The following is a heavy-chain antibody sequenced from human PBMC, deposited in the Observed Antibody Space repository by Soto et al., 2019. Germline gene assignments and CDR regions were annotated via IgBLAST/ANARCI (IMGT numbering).Heavy chain of an antibody. D-gene: IGHD3-10*01. CDR1: GGSISSSSYY. CDR3: ARHVSGTTRYFHYGMDV. Sequence: PSETLSLTCTASGGSISSSSYYWGWVRQPPGKGLEWLGSIYYSGSTFYNPSLKSRVTISVDTSKKELSLKLTSVTAADTAVYYCARHVSGTTRYFHYGMDVWGQGTTVTVSS. CDR2: IYYSGST. V-gene: IGHV4-39*01. J-gene: IGHJ6*02.